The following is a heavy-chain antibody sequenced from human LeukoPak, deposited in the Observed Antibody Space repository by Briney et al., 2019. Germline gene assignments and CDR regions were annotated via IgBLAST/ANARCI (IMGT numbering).Heavy chain of an antibody. CDR3: ARDVLGYIVAASPFDY. Sequence: GGSLRLSCAASGFTFSSYWMSWVRQAPGKGLEWVANIKQDGSEKYYVDSVKGRLTISRDNAKNSLYLQMNSLRAEDTAVYYCARDVLGYIVAASPFDYWGQGTLVTVSS. J-gene: IGHJ4*02. CDR1: GFTFSSYW. CDR2: IKQDGSEK. V-gene: IGHV3-7*01. D-gene: IGHD5-12*01.